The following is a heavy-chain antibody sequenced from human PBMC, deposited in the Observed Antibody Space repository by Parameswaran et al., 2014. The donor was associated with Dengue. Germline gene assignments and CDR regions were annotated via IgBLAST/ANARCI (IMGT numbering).Heavy chain of an antibody. CDR2: ISGSENIT. V-gene: IGHV3-23*01. D-gene: IGHD4-17*01. CDR3: AKGSHPTVTESLDY. Sequence: RWIRQPPGKGLEWVSGISGSENITFYADSVKGRFTISRDTSKNTLYLQMNSLRVDDTAVYYCAKGSHPTVTESLDYWGQGTPGHRLL. J-gene: IGHJ4*02.